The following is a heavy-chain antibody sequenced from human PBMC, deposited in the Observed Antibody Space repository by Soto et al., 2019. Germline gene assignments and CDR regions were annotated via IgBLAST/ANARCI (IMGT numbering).Heavy chain of an antibody. Sequence: GGSLRLSFAASGFTFSTYAMNWVRQAPGKGLEWVSGISGSGGNTYYADSVKGRFTISRDNPKNTLSLQMNSLRAEDTAVYYCAKDLGSGSQAYYYYYMDVWGKGTTVTVSS. CDR3: AKDLGSGSQAYYYYYMDV. D-gene: IGHD3-10*01. CDR2: ISGSGGNT. CDR1: GFTFSTYA. J-gene: IGHJ6*03. V-gene: IGHV3-23*01.